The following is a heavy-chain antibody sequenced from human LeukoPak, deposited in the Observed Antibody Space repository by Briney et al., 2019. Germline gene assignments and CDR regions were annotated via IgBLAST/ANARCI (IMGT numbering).Heavy chain of an antibody. J-gene: IGHJ6*03. CDR3: AVVPAAIGYYYYYMDV. V-gene: IGHV1-2*02. CDR1: GYTFTGYY. CDR2: INPNSGGT. D-gene: IGHD2-2*01. Sequence: ASVKVSCKASGYTFTGYYMHWVRQTPGQGLEWMGWINPNSGGTNYAQKSQGRVTMTRDTSISTAYMELSRLRSDDTAVYYCAVVPAAIGYYYYYMDVWGKGTTVTVSS.